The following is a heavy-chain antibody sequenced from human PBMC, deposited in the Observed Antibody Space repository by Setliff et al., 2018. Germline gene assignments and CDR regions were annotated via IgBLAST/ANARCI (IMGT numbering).Heavy chain of an antibody. CDR1: GFTFSSYA. V-gene: IGHV3-30-3*01. J-gene: IGHJ6*02. Sequence: SLKLSCAASGFTFSSYAMHWVRQAPGKGLEWVAVISYDGSNKYYADSVKGRFTISRDNSKNTLYLQMNSLRAEDTAVYYCARDGTDIVVVVAATRDYYYYGMDVWGQGTTVTVSS. D-gene: IGHD2-15*01. CDR3: ARDGTDIVVVVAATRDYYYYGMDV. CDR2: ISYDGSNK.